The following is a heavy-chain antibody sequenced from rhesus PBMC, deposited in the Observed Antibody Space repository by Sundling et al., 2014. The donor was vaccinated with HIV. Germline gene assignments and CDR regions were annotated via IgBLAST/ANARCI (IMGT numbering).Heavy chain of an antibody. D-gene: IGHD3-3*01. CDR2: ISSSSVYI. CDR1: GFTFSSSD. CDR3: TRAYNNYFDY. J-gene: IGHJ4*01. V-gene: IGHV3-136*01. Sequence: EVQLVESGGGLVQPGRSLRLSCAASGFTFSSSDMSWVRQAPGKGLEWVSSISSSSVYIYYADSVKGRFTISRDNAKNSLSLQMNSLRVEDTAVYYCTRAYNNYFDYWGQGVLVTVSS.